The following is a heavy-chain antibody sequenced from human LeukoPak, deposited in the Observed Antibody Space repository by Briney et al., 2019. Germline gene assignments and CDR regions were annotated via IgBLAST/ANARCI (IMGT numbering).Heavy chain of an antibody. Sequence: PGGSLRLSCAASGFTISTYAMTWVRQAPGKGLEWVSSISANGGSTFCADSVKGRFAISRDPSKNTLYLQMDSLRVDDTAVYYCAKGPSDRAIDCWGQGTLVTVSS. CDR2: ISANGGST. CDR1: GFTISTYA. CDR3: AKGPSDRAIDC. J-gene: IGHJ4*02. V-gene: IGHV3-23*01. D-gene: IGHD1-26*01.